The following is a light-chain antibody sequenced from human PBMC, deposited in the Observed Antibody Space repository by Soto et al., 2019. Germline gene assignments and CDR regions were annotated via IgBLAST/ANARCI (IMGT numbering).Light chain of an antibody. CDR3: QQYDDLLT. CDR2: DAS. Sequence: DIQMTQSPSSLSASVGDRVTITCLASQDISNYVSWHQQKPGTAPKLLIYDASNLETGVPSRFSGGGSGTNFTFTICGLQPDDVATYYCQQYDDLLTFGGGTKVEIK. J-gene: IGKJ4*02. CDR1: QDISNY. V-gene: IGKV1-33*01.